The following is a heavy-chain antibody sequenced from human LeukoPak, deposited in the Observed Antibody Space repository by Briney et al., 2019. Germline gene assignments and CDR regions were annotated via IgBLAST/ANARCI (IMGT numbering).Heavy chain of an antibody. J-gene: IGHJ4*02. D-gene: IGHD5-24*01. CDR1: GRSISSYY. V-gene: IGHV4-59*01. Sequence: SETLSLTCTVSGRSISSYYWSWIRQPPGKGLEWIGYIYYSGSTNYNPSLKSRVTISVDTSKNQFSLKLSSVTAADTAVYYCARDSRDGYNQFDYWGQGTLVTVSS. CDR3: ARDSRDGYNQFDY. CDR2: IYYSGST.